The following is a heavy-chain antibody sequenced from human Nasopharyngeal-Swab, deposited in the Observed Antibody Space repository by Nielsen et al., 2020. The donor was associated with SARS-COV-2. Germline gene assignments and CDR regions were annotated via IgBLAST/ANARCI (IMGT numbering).Heavy chain of an antibody. CDR1: GYTFTSYG. Sequence: ASVKVSCKASGYTFTSYGISWVRQAPGQGLEWMGWISAYNGNTNYAQKFQGRVTITADKSTSTAYMELSSLRSEDTAVYYCARGGYSYGSSYGMDVWGQGTTVTVSS. J-gene: IGHJ6*02. CDR2: ISAYNGNT. D-gene: IGHD5-18*01. V-gene: IGHV1-18*01. CDR3: ARGGYSYGSSYGMDV.